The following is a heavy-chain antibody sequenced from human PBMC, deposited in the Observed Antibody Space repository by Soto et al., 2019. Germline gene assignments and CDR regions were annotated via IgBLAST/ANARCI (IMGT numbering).Heavy chain of an antibody. J-gene: IGHJ5*02. V-gene: IGHV3-74*01. CDR2: INSDGSST. Sequence: EVQLVESGGGLVQPGGSLRLSCAASGFTFSSYWMHWVRQAPGKGLVWVSRINSDGSSTRYADSVKGRFTISRNNAKNTLDLQRNSLRAEDTAVYYCARVGGELSHWFDPWGQGTLVTFAS. D-gene: IGHD3-16*01. CDR1: GFTFSSYW. CDR3: ARVGGELSHWFDP.